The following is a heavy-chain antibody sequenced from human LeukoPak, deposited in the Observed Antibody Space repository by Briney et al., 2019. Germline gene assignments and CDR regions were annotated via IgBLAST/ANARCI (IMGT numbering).Heavy chain of an antibody. CDR3: ARDPGSSAFDY. CDR1: GFTFTNYW. V-gene: IGHV3-7*01. D-gene: IGHD5/OR15-5a*01. CDR2: IYQDESVK. Sequence: PGGSLRLSCAASGFTFTNYWMTWVRQAPGKGLEFVANIYQDESVKNYVDSVKGRFTISRDNAENSLHLQMNSLRVEDTAVYYCARDPGSSAFDYWGQGTLVTVSS. J-gene: IGHJ4*02.